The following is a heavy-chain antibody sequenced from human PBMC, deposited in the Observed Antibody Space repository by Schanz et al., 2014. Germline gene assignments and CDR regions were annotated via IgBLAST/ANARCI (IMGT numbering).Heavy chain of an antibody. CDR1: GGSIRTYF. CDR3: ARQYSGWSRFDP. Sequence: QVQLQESGPGLVKPSETLSLTCSVSGGSIRTYFWAWIRQPPGKGLEWIGFIYYSGSTNYNPSLKIRVTISFDMSKTQFALTLTSGTAADTGVYYCARQYSGWSRFDPWGQGTLVTVSS. V-gene: IGHV4-59*08. CDR2: IYYSGST. J-gene: IGHJ5*02. D-gene: IGHD6-19*01.